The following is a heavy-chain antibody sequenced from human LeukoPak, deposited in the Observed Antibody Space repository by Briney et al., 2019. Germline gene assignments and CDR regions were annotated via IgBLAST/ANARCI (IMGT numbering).Heavy chain of an antibody. Sequence: SVKVSCKASGYTFTINAINWVRQAPGQGLEWMGGIIPNFGKANYAQKFQGRVTITADESTSTAYMELSSLRSEDTAVYYCARDRTNYYDSSGYYFGMNWGQGTLVTVSS. CDR1: GYTFTINA. CDR2: IIPNFGKA. CDR3: ARDRTNYYDSSGYYFGMN. D-gene: IGHD3-22*01. V-gene: IGHV1-69*13. J-gene: IGHJ4*02.